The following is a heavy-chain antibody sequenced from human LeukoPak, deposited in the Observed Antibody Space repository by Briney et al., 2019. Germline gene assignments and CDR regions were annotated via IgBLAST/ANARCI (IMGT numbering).Heavy chain of an antibody. Sequence: PSETLSLTCAVSGYSISSGYYWGWVRQSPGKGLEWIGSIHYNGNSYYNPSLKSRVTISVDTSKNQFSLKLSSVTAADTAVYYCARVSRRYSSGWYPLYYFDYWGQGTLVTVSS. CDR3: ARVSRRYSSGWYPLYYFDY. J-gene: IGHJ4*02. CDR2: IHYNGNS. V-gene: IGHV4-38-2*01. D-gene: IGHD6-19*01. CDR1: GYSISSGYY.